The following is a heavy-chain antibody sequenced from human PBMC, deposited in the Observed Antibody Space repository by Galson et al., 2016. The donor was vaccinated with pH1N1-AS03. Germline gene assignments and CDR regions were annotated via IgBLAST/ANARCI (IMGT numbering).Heavy chain of an antibody. J-gene: IGHJ4*02. V-gene: IGHV3-7*03. CDR1: GFTFSPSQ. CDR3: ASDHNWNGY. D-gene: IGHD1-20*01. Sequence: LRLSCAVSGFTFSPSQMSCVRTAPRTGLEWVANIKPDGSEKYYVDSVKGRFTISRDNAKNSLFLQMNSLRPEDTAVYYCASDHNWNGYWGQGTLVTVSS. CDR2: IKPDGSEK.